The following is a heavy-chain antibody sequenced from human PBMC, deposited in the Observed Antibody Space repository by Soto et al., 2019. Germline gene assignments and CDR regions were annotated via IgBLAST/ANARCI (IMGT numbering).Heavy chain of an antibody. Sequence: GASVKVSCKASGYTFTSYGISWVRQAPGQGLEWMGWISAYNGNTNYAQKLQGRVTMTTDTSTSTAYMELRSLRSDDTAVYYCARTPDSMVRGVIIIRDLDDAFDIWGQGTMVTVSS. CDR2: ISAYNGNT. CDR1: GYTFTSYG. J-gene: IGHJ3*02. V-gene: IGHV1-18*04. D-gene: IGHD3-10*01. CDR3: ARTPDSMVRGVIIIRDLDDAFDI.